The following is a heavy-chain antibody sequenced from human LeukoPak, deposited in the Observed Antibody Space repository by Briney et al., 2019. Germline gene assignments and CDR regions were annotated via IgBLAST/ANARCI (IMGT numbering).Heavy chain of an antibody. J-gene: IGHJ4*02. D-gene: IGHD1-14*01. CDR2: IYPGDSDT. CDR3: VRQADGILDY. V-gene: IGHV5-51*01. CDR1: GYSFTSYW. Sequence: GESLQISCQGSGYSFTSYWIGWVRQMPGKGLEWMGIIYPGDSDTIYSPSFQGQVTISADKSFSTAYLLWSSLKASDTAMYYCVRQADGILDYWGQGTLVTVSS.